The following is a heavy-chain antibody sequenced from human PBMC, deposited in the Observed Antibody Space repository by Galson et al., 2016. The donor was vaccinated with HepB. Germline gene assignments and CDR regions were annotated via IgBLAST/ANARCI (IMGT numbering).Heavy chain of an antibody. Sequence: SLRLSCAMSGLTFSNYWMHWVRQAPGKGLEWVSSISSSSSYIYYADSVKGRFTISRDNAKNSLYLQMNSLRAEDTAVYYCASHYDILTGYFYGYYFDYWGQGTLVTVSS. CDR1: GLTFSNYW. D-gene: IGHD3-9*01. V-gene: IGHV3-21*06. J-gene: IGHJ4*02. CDR2: ISSSSSYI. CDR3: ASHYDILTGYFYGYYFDY.